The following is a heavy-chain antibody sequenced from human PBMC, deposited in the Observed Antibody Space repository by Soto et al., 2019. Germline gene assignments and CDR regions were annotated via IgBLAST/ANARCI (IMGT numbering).Heavy chain of an antibody. D-gene: IGHD4-17*01. CDR3: ARESGDYGDFGLGYYYGMDV. CDR1: GYTFTSYY. J-gene: IGHJ6*02. CDR2: INPSGGGT. V-gene: IGHV1-46*01. Sequence: ASVKVSCKASGYTFTSYYMHWVRQAPGQGLEWMGMINPSGGGTTYAQKFQGRVTMTRDTSTSTVYMELSSLRAEDTAVYYCARESGDYGDFGLGYYYGMDVWGQGTTVTVSS.